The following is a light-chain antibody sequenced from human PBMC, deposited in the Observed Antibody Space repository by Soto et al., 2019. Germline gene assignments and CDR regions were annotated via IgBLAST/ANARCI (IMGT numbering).Light chain of an antibody. J-gene: IGKJ1*01. Sequence: EIALTPTPLSSPVTLGQPASISCSSIQSLVHSDGNTYLSWLQQRPGQPPRLLIYMVFNRFSGVPDRFSGSGAGTDFTLKISRVEAEDVGVYYCTQSTHFPRTFGQGTKVEIK. CDR2: MVF. CDR1: QSLVHSDGNTY. V-gene: IGKV2-24*01. CDR3: TQSTHFPRT.